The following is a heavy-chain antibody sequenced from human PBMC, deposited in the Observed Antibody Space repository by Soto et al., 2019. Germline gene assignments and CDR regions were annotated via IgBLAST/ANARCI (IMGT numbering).Heavy chain of an antibody. D-gene: IGHD3-9*01. CDR1: GGSISSSSYY. CDR3: ARYPTYYDILTGYSNYYYMDV. CDR2: IYYSGST. Sequence: QLQLQESGPGLVKPSETLSLTCTVSGGSISSSSYYWGWIRQPPGKGLEWIGSIYYSGSTYYNPSLKSRVPISVDTSKNQFSLKLSSVTAADTAVYYCARYPTYYDILTGYSNYYYMDVWGKGTTVTVSS. J-gene: IGHJ6*03. V-gene: IGHV4-39*01.